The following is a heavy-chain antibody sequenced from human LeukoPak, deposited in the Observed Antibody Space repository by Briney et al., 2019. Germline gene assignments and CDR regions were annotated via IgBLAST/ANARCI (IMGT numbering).Heavy chain of an antibody. Sequence: SETLSLTCTVSGGSISSGNYHWSWVRQPPEKALEWIGSIYYSGNTYYNPSLKSRVTILVDTSKNQFSPKLGSVTAAYTAVYYCAREYQSSPDYWGQGTLVTVSS. CDR3: AREYQSSPDY. D-gene: IGHD2-2*01. J-gene: IGHJ4*02. CDR1: GGSISSGNYH. CDR2: IYYSGNT. V-gene: IGHV4-39*01.